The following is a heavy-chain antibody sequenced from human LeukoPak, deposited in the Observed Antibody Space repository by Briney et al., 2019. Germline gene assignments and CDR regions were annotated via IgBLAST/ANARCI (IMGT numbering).Heavy chain of an antibody. CDR2: INHSRST. CDR3: ARGHGVGAVWSSAFVI. CDR1: GGSFSGYY. D-gene: IGHD1-26*01. V-gene: IGHV4-34*01. J-gene: IGHJ3*02. Sequence: SETLSLNCAVYGGSFSGYYWSWIRQPPGKGLEWIWEINHSRSTNYNPSLKRRVIISVDTSKNQCSVKLSSVTAADTAVYYCARGHGVGAVWSSAFVIWGQGTMVTVSS.